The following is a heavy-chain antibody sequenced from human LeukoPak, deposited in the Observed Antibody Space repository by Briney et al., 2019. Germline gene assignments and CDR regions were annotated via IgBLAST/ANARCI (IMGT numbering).Heavy chain of an antibody. V-gene: IGHV3-21*01. J-gene: IGHJ4*02. CDR3: ARGIYSSSSAVDY. CDR1: GFTFSSYS. Sequence: PGGSLRLSCAASGFTFSSYSMNWVRQAPGKGLEWVSSISSSSSYIYYADSVKGRFTISRDNAKNSLYLQINSLRAEDTAVYYCARGIYSSSSAVDYWGQGTLVTVSS. D-gene: IGHD6-6*01. CDR2: ISSSSSYI.